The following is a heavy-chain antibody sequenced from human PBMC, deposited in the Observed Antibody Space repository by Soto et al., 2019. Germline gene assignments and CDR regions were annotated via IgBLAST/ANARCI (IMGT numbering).Heavy chain of an antibody. D-gene: IGHD6-13*01. V-gene: IGHV3-21*01. J-gene: IGHJ6*02. CDR2: ITTSSDST. CDR1: GLTLSSHR. Sequence: GGLTLACVVSGLTLSSHRMNWVRQTPGKGLEWVSSITTSSDSTYYTDSVKGRFTLSRDDAKNSLFLQMNSLRAEDTAEYYCARTGIAASGTMYGMDVWGQGTTVTVS. CDR3: ARTGIAASGTMYGMDV.